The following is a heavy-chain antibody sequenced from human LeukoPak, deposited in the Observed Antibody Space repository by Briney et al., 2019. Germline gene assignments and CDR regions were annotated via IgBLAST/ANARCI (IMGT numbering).Heavy chain of an antibody. D-gene: IGHD1-26*01. J-gene: IGHJ4*02. CDR1: GFTFNDYA. V-gene: IGHV3-23*01. Sequence: GGSLRLSCAVSGFTFNDYAMHWVRQAPGKGLEWVSAISGSGGSTYYADSVKGRFTISRDNSKNTLYLQMNSLRAEDTAVYYCAKSHRSVGATYFDYWGQGTLVTVSS. CDR3: AKSHRSVGATYFDY. CDR2: ISGSGGST.